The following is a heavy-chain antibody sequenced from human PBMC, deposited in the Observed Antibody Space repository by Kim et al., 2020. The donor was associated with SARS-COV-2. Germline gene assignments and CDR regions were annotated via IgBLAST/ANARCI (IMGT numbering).Heavy chain of an antibody. CDR1: GFTFSSYG. D-gene: IGHD6-19*01. V-gene: IGHV3-33*01. Sequence: GGSLRLSCAASGFTFSSYGMHWVRQAPGKGLEWVAVIWYDGSNKYYADSVKGRFTISRDNSKNTLYLQMNSLRAEDTAVYYCARDFRYSGWFFDYWGQGTLVTVSS. CDR2: IWYDGSNK. J-gene: IGHJ4*02. CDR3: ARDFRYSGWFFDY.